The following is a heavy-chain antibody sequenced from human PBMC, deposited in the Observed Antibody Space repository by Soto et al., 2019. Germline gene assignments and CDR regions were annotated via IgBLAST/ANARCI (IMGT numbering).Heavy chain of an antibody. Sequence: HPGGSLRLSCAASGFTFSSYAMSWVRQAPGKGLEWVSAISGSGGSTYYADSVKGRFTISRDNSKNTLYLQMNSLRAEDTAVYYCAKDRGVYGSGSPFDYWGQGTLVTVSS. J-gene: IGHJ4*02. CDR3: AKDRGVYGSGSPFDY. V-gene: IGHV3-23*01. D-gene: IGHD3-10*01. CDR1: GFTFSSYA. CDR2: ISGSGGST.